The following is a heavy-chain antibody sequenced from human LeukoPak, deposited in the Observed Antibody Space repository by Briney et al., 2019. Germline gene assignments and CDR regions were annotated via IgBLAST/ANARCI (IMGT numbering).Heavy chain of an antibody. V-gene: IGHV3-53*01. CDR2: IYSGGST. CDR1: GFTVSSNY. D-gene: IGHD2-2*01. J-gene: IGHJ3*02. CDR3: AKDPGGYCSSTTCRNDGFDI. Sequence: GGSLRLSCAASGFTVSSNYMSWVRQAPGKGLEWVSVIYSGGSTYYADSVKGRFTISRDNSKNTVYLQMNSLRAEDTAVYYCAKDPGGYCSSTTCRNDGFDIWGQGTMVTVSS.